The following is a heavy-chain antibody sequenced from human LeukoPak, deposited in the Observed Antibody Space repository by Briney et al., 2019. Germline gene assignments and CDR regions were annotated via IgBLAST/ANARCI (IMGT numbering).Heavy chain of an antibody. V-gene: IGHV1-46*01. J-gene: IGHJ3*02. CDR1: GYTFTGYY. CDR3: ARMAVAGTFDI. D-gene: IGHD6-19*01. Sequence: ASVKVSCKASGYTFTGYYMHWVRQAPGQGLEWMGIINPSGGSTSYAQKFQGRVTMTRDMSTSTVYMELSSLRSEDTAVYYCARMAVAGTFDIWGQGTMVTVSS. CDR2: INPSGGST.